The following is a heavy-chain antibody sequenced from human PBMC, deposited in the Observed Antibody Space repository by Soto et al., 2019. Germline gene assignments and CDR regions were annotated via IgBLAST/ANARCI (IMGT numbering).Heavy chain of an antibody. CDR1: SDSVSNNNW. D-gene: IGHD6-13*01. CDR3: ARVNLAAAGEFDY. J-gene: IGHJ4*02. V-gene: IGHV4-4*02. Sequence: QVQLQESGPGLVKPSETLSLTCAVSSDSVSNNNWWGWVHQPPGKGLEWIGEVYRTGSTNYNPSLKSRVNVSMDKSKNLFSLRLFFVTAADTAVYYCARVNLAAAGEFDYWGQGALVTVSS. CDR2: VYRTGST.